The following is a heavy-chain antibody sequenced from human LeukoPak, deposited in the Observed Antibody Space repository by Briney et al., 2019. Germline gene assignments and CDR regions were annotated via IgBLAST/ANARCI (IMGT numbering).Heavy chain of an antibody. D-gene: IGHD6-19*01. CDR3: AKDLAIHATPVAGTYVS. CDR1: GFTFDDYA. CDR2: ISWNSGSI. V-gene: IGHV3-9*01. J-gene: IGHJ5*02. Sequence: GGSLRLSCAASGFTFDDYAMPWVRQAPGKGLEWVSGISWNSGSIGYADSVKGRFTIPRDNAKNSLYLQMNSLRAEDTALYYCAKDLAIHATPVAGTYVSWGQGTLVTVSS.